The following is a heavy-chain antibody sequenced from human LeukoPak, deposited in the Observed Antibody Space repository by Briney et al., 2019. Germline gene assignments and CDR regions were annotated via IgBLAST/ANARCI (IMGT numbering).Heavy chain of an antibody. J-gene: IGHJ4*02. CDR1: GGSSIGSGGYY. V-gene: IGHV4-31*03. CDR3: VREGEYGEDYY. CDR2: FYHRA. D-gene: IGHD4-17*01. Sequence: SETLSLTCTVSGGSSIGSGGYYWTWIRQHPEKGLEWIGYFYHRASYNPSLKSRVTISVGTSKNQFSLSLASVTAADTAVYYCVREGEYGEDYYWGQGAQVIVAS.